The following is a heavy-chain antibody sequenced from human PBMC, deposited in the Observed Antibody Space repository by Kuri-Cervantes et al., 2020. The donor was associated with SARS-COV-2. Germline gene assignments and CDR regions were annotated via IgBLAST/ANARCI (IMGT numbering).Heavy chain of an antibody. V-gene: IGHV3-66*02. CDR1: GGSISSSSYY. D-gene: IGHD3-10*01. CDR2: IYSGGHT. CDR3: ARPGDIYYGSGSYST. Sequence: ETLSLTCTVSGGSISSSSYYWGWIRQPPGKGLEWVSLIYSGGHTDYAESVKGRFTISRDNSRNTVYLQMNSLRTEDTAVYYCARPGDIYYGSGSYSTWGQGTLVTVSS. J-gene: IGHJ5*02.